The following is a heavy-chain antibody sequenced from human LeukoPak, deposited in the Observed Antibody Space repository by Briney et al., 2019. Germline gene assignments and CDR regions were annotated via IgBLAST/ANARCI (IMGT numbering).Heavy chain of an antibody. D-gene: IGHD2-2*01. CDR3: ARCATPYWYFDL. V-gene: IGHV3-48*03. CDR2: ISSSGSAI. CDR1: GFTFSSYE. J-gene: IGHJ2*01. Sequence: GGSLRLSYAASGFTFSSYEMNWVRQAPGKGLEWISYISSSGSAIYYADSVKGRFTISRDNAKNSLYLRMDSLRAEDTAVYYCARCATPYWYFDLWGRGTLVTVSS.